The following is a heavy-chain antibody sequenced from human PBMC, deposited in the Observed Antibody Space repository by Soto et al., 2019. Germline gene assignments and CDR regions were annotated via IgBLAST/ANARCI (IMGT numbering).Heavy chain of an antibody. V-gene: IGHV3-23*01. CDR1: GFTFSSYA. CDR3: AKDRTPMASNTYYDILTGYYTHYYYGMDV. Sequence: EVQLLESGGGLVQPGGSLRLSCAASGFTFSSYAMSWVRQAPGKGLEWVSAISGSGGSTYYADSVKGRFTISRDNSKNMLYLQMNSLRAEDTAVYYCAKDRTPMASNTYYDILTGYYTHYYYGMDVWGQGTTVTVSS. CDR2: ISGSGGST. J-gene: IGHJ6*02. D-gene: IGHD3-9*01.